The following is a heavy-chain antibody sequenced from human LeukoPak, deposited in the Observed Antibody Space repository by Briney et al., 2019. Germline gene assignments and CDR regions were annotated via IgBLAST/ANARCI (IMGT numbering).Heavy chain of an antibody. CDR2: IISNGGST. Sequence: GSLRLSCAASGFTFSSYAMHWVRQAPGKGLEYVSAIISNGGSTYYANSVKGRFTISRDNSKNTLYLQMGSLRAEDMAVYYCARDPGDDYGDYATTGGYYYGMDVWGQGTTVTVSS. J-gene: IGHJ6*02. CDR3: ARDPGDDYGDYATTGGYYYGMDV. V-gene: IGHV3-64*01. D-gene: IGHD4-17*01. CDR1: GFTFSSYA.